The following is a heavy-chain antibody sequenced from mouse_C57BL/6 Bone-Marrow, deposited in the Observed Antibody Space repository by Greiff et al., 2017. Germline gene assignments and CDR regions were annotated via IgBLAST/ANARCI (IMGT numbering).Heavy chain of an antibody. J-gene: IGHJ2*01. CDR3: ARSDYGYDGDY. CDR2: IYPGDGDT. CDR1: GYAFSSSW. Sequence: QVQLKESGPELVKPGASVKISCKASGYAFSSSWMNWVKQRPGKGLEWIGRIYPGDGDTNYNGKFKGKATLTVDTSSSTAYMQLSSLTSEDSAVYYCARSDYGYDGDYWGQGTTLTVSS. D-gene: IGHD2-2*01. V-gene: IGHV1-82*01.